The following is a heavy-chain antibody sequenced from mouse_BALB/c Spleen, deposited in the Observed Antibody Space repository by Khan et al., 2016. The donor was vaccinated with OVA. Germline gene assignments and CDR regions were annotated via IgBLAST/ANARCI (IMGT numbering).Heavy chain of an antibody. V-gene: IGHV2-6-4*01. Sequence: QVQLKESGPGLVAPSQSLSITCTVSGFSLSRYNIHWVRQPPGKGLEWLGMIWGGGDTDYNSTIKSRLSIRTDNSKSQVITKMNSLQTDDTAMYYCDKAYYRYDGYYAMDYWGQGTSVTGAS. J-gene: IGHJ4*01. CDR1: GFSLSRYN. CDR3: DKAYYRYDGYYAMDY. CDR2: IWGGGDT. D-gene: IGHD2-14*01.